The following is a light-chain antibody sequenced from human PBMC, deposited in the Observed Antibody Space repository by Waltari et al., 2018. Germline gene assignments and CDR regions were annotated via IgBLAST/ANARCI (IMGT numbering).Light chain of an antibody. CDR2: AAS. V-gene: IGKV1-9*01. J-gene: IGKJ1*01. CDR1: QDIGTF. Sequence: DTQLTQSPSFLSASLGERVTITCRASQDIGTFLAWYQQKPGKAPNLLIFAASTLQSGVPSRFSGSGSGTEFTLTISSLQPEDFATYYCQQSYSTPRTFGQGTKVEFK. CDR3: QQSYSTPRT.